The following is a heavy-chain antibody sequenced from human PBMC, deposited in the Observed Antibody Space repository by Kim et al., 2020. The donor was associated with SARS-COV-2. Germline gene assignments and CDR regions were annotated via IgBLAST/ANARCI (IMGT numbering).Heavy chain of an antibody. CDR3: AKDQCTGGVCYSYFDY. V-gene: IGHV3-33*06. J-gene: IGHJ4*02. D-gene: IGHD2-8*02. Sequence: SVKGRFTRSRDNSTNTLYLPMNSLRAEDTAVYYCAKDQCTGGVCYSYFDYWGQGTLVTVSS.